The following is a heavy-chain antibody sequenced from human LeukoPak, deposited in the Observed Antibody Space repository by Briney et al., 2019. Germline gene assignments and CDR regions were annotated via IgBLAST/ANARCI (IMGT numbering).Heavy chain of an antibody. V-gene: IGHV3-53*01. J-gene: IGHJ4*02. CDR3: ARSSEN. CDR2: IYSGGGT. CDR1: SFTFSSNY. Sequence: GGSLRLSCAASSFTFSSNYMSWVSQAQGKRLEWVSVIYSGGGTYYADSVKGRFTISRDNSNNMIYLQMNSLRAEDTAVYYCARSSENWGQGTLVTVSS.